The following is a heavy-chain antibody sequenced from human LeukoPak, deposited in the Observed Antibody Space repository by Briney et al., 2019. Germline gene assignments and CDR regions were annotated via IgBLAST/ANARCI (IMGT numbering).Heavy chain of an antibody. V-gene: IGHV1-2*02. CDR1: GYNFVDYY. CDR3: ATIGSGYDSFGDYHSHSFQY. J-gene: IGHJ3*01. CDR2: INPHSGSA. D-gene: IGHD2-21*02. Sequence: ASVKLSCEASGYNFVDYYLHWLRQVPGQGFEWIGYINPHSGSATYSQKFQGRVIMTRDTSKRTVYLDMSDLRSDDTALYFCATIGSGYDSFGDYHSHSFQYWGRGTPVIVSS.